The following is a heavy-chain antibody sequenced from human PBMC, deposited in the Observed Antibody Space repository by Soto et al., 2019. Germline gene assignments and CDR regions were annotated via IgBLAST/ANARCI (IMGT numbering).Heavy chain of an antibody. Sequence: QVQLVESGGGVVQPGRSLRLSCAASGFTFSSYAMHWVRQAPGKGLEWVAVISYDGSNKYYADSVKGRFTISRDNSKNTLYLQMNSLRAEDTAVYYCASSITYDSSGYYWDDAFDIWGQGTMVTVSS. CDR2: ISYDGSNK. CDR1: GFTFSSYA. V-gene: IGHV3-30-3*01. J-gene: IGHJ3*02. D-gene: IGHD3-22*01. CDR3: ASSITYDSSGYYWDDAFDI.